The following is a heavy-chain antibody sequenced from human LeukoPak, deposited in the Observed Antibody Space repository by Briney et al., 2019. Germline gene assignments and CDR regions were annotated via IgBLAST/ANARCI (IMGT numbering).Heavy chain of an antibody. CDR3: AKDSGGTYFYYYYYMDV. CDR2: ISAGGATI. V-gene: IGHV3-23*01. D-gene: IGHD1-26*01. CDR1: GFSFSTYA. Sequence: GGSLRLSCAASGFSFSTYAMSWVRQAPGKGLEWVSAISAGGATIYYADSVKGRFTVSRDNSKNTLYLHMNSLRAEDTAIYYCAKDSGGTYFYYYYYMDVWGKGTTVTVAS. J-gene: IGHJ6*03.